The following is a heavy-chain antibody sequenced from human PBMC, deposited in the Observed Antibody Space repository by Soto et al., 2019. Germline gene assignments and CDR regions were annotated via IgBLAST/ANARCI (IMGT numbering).Heavy chain of an antibody. CDR3: ARQRLWYSSSSDYYYGMDV. CDR1: GYSFTSYW. CDR2: IDPSDSYT. D-gene: IGHD6-6*01. J-gene: IGHJ6*02. V-gene: IGHV5-10-1*01. Sequence: PGESLKISCQGSGYSFTSYWISWVLQMPGKGLDWMGRIDPSDSYTNYSPSFQGHVTISADKSISTAYLQWSSLKASDTAMYYCARQRLWYSSSSDYYYGMDVWGQGTTVTVYS.